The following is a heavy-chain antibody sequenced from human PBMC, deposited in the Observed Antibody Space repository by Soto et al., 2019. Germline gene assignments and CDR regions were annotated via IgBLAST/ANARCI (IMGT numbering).Heavy chain of an antibody. D-gene: IGHD4-17*01. Sequence: AGGSLRLSCAASGFSVSSNYMSWVRQAPGKGLEWVSVIYSGGSTYHADSVKGRFTISRDNSKNTLYLQMNSLRAEDTAVYYCARDVNTGYGMDVWGQGTTVTVSS. CDR3: ARDVNTGYGMDV. CDR1: GFSVSSNY. V-gene: IGHV3-53*01. CDR2: IYSGGST. J-gene: IGHJ6*02.